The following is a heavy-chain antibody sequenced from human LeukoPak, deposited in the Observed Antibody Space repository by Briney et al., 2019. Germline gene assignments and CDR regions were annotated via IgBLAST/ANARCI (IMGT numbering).Heavy chain of an antibody. CDR1: GFSFRDYW. Sequence: GGSLRLSCVASGFSFRDYWMSWVRQAPGKGLEWVAVISYDGSNKYYADSVKGRFTISRDNSKNTLYLQMNSLRAKDTAVYYCARESYGDYVIDYWGQGTLVTVSS. J-gene: IGHJ4*02. D-gene: IGHD4-17*01. V-gene: IGHV3-30*03. CDR3: ARESYGDYVIDY. CDR2: ISYDGSNK.